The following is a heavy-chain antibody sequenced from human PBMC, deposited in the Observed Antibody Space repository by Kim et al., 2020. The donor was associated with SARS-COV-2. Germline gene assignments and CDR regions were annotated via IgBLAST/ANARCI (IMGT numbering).Heavy chain of an antibody. CDR3: ARGGDLRFGELLYNGYFDY. CDR1: GFTFSSYW. D-gene: IGHD3-10*01. CDR2: IKQDGSEK. J-gene: IGHJ4*02. Sequence: GGSLRLSCAASGFTFSSYWMSWVRQAPGKGLEWVANIKQDGSEKYYVVSVKGRFTISRDNAKNSLYLQMNSLRAEDTAVYYCARGGDLRFGELLYNGYFDYWGQGTLVTVSS. V-gene: IGHV3-7*01.